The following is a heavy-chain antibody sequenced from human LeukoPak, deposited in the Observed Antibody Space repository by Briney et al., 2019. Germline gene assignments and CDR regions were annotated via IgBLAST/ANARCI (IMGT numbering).Heavy chain of an antibody. D-gene: IGHD3-16*01. CDR2: ISGSGGST. J-gene: IGHJ6*02. CDR1: GFTFSSYA. Sequence: PGGSLRLSCAASGFTFSSYAMSWVRQAPGKGPEWVSAISGSGGSTYYADSVKGRFTISRDNSKNTLYLQMNSLRAEDTAVYYCAKDWVYYYGMDVWGQGTTVTVSS. CDR3: AKDWVYYYGMDV. V-gene: IGHV3-23*01.